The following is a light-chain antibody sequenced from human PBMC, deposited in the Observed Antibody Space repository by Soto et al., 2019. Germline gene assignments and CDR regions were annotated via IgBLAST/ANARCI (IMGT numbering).Light chain of an antibody. J-gene: IGKJ2*01. CDR3: QEYSSLLYT. CDR1: QDISDY. CDR2: AAS. V-gene: IGKV1-27*01. Sequence: DIQMTQSPSSLSASVGDRVTITCRASQDISDYLAWYQQKPGKVPKLLLYAASTLQSGVPSRFSGSGSGTDFTLTITSLQPKDVASYYCQEYSSLLYTFGQGTKVEIK.